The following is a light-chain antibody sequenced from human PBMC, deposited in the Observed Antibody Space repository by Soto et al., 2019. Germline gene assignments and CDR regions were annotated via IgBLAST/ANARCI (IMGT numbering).Light chain of an antibody. J-gene: IGKJ1*01. Sequence: EVVMTQSPATLSVSPGEGVTLSCRANQGIGDTLAWYQHKPGQTPRLLIYDTSTRATGIPPRFSGSGSGTDFTLTISSLEPEDFAVYYCQQRTNWPWTFGQGTKVDIK. CDR2: DTS. V-gene: IGKV3D-11*01. CDR1: QGIGDT. CDR3: QQRTNWPWT.